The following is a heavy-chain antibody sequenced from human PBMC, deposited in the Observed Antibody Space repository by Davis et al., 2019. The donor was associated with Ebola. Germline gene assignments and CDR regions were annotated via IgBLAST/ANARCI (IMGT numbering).Heavy chain of an antibody. CDR1: GFTFSSHA. D-gene: IGHD6-19*01. V-gene: IGHV3-30*02. CDR3: AKSSAAVAGTQAYFAMDV. CDR2: IRYDGSNK. Sequence: GGSLRLSCAASGFTFSSHAMSWVRQAPGKGLEWVAFIRYDGSNKYYTDSMKDRITISRDNSKNTLYLQMKSLRPEDTAVYHCAKSSAAVAGTQAYFAMDVWGQGTTVTVSS. J-gene: IGHJ6*02.